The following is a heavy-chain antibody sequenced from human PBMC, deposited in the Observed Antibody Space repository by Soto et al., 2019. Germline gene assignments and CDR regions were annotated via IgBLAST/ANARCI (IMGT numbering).Heavy chain of an antibody. J-gene: IGHJ4*02. CDR3: ATLAGYIYCYPFDY. CDR2: ISSSSSTI. V-gene: IGHV3-48*01. Sequence: PGRSPRLSCAASGFTFSSYSMTWVRQAPGKGLEWVSYISSSSSTIYYAESLKGRFTISRDNAKNSLYLQMDSLRVEDTAVYYCATLAGYIYCYPFDYWGQGTLVIV. CDR1: GFTFSSYS. D-gene: IGHD5-18*01.